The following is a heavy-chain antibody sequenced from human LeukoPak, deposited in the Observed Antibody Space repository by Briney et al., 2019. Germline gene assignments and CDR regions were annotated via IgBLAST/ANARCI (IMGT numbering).Heavy chain of an antibody. J-gene: IGHJ6*02. Sequence: SETLSLTCAVYGGAFSGYYWSWIRQPPGKGLEWIGEINHSGSTNYNPSLKSRVTISVDTSKNQFSLKLSSVTAADTAVYYCARVSDIVVVPAASHMDVWGQGTTVTVSS. V-gene: IGHV4-34*01. CDR1: GGAFSGYY. CDR3: ARVSDIVVVPAASHMDV. CDR2: INHSGST. D-gene: IGHD2-2*01.